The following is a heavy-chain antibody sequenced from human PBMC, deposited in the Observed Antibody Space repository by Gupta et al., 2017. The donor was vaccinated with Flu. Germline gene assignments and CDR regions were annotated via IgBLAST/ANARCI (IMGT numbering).Heavy chain of an antibody. Sequence: GGWVRQPAGKGLEWIGRIFGSGKTDYNPSLKSRITMSVDISKSQISLRLRSVTAADTAVYFCARGVSRDFDYWGQGTLVPVSS. CDR2: IFGSGKT. J-gene: IGHJ4*02. V-gene: IGHV4-4*07. CDR3: ARGVSRDFDY.